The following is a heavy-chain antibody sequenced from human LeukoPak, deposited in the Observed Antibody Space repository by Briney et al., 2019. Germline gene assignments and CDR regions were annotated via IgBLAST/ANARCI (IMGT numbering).Heavy chain of an antibody. CDR1: GYTFTSYD. V-gene: IGHV1-8*01. CDR3: VKEQDNGWYRVADH. J-gene: IGHJ4*02. D-gene: IGHD4-17*01. CDR2: MNPNSGNT. Sequence: ASVTVSCTASGYTFTSYDINWVRQATGQGLEWMGWMNPNSGNTGYAQKFQGRVTMTRNTSISTAYMELSSLRSEDTAVYYCVKEQDNGWYRVADHWGQGTQVIVSS.